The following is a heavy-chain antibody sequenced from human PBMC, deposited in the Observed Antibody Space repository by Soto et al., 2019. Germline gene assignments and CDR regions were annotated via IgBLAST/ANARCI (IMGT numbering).Heavy chain of an antibody. D-gene: IGHD6-19*01. CDR3: ARTHYSSGWYPDYFDY. CDR1: GFSLTTIGMC. Sequence: SGPTLVKPTQTLTLTCTFSGFSLTTIGMCVSWIRQPPGKALEWLARIDWDDDKYYSTSLKTRLTISKDTSKNQVVLTMTNMDPVDTATYYCARTHYSSGWYPDYFDYWGQGTLVTVSS. J-gene: IGHJ4*02. V-gene: IGHV2-70*11. CDR2: IDWDDDK.